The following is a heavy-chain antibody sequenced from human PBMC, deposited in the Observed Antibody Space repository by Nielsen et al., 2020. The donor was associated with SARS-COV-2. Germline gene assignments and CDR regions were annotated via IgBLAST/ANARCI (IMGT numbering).Heavy chain of an antibody. Sequence: GGSLRLSCAASGFTFSSYWMSWVRQAPGKGLEWVANIKQDGSEKYYVDSVKGRFTISRDNAKNSLYLQMNSLRAEDTAVYYCARESGFDPYYFDYWGQGTLVTVSS. D-gene: IGHD3-9*01. J-gene: IGHJ4*02. V-gene: IGHV3-7*03. CDR3: ARESGFDPYYFDY. CDR2: IKQDGSEK. CDR1: GFTFSSYW.